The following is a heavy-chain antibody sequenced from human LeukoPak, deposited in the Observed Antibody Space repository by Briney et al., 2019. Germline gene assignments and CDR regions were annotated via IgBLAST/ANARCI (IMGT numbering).Heavy chain of an antibody. CDR2: IYSGGST. CDR3: ARDHVAVAVSPHAYYYYGMDV. CDR1: GFTVSSNY. Sequence: GGSLRLSCAASGFTVSSNYMSWVRQAPGKGLEWVSVIYSGGSTYYADSVKGRFTISRDNSKNTLYLQMNSLRAEDTAVYYCARDHVAVAVSPHAYYYYGMDVWGQGTTVTVSS. V-gene: IGHV3-66*01. J-gene: IGHJ6*02. D-gene: IGHD6-19*01.